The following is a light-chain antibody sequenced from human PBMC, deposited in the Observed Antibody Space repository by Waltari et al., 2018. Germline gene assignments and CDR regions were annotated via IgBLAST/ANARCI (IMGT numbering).Light chain of an antibody. CDR1: QNVLYSSNNKNY. Sequence: DIVMTQSPDSLAVSLGERATINCKSSQNVLYSSNNKNYLAWYQQKPRQPPKLLIYGASTRESGVPDRFSGSGSGTDFTLTISSLQPEDFATYFCLQHNTYPFTFGPGTKVDV. CDR3: LQHNTYPFT. J-gene: IGKJ3*01. V-gene: IGKV4-1*01. CDR2: GAS.